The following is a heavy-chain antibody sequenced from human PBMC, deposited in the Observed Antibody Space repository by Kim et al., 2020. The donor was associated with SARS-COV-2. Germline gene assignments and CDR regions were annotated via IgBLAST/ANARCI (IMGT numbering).Heavy chain of an antibody. D-gene: IGHD6-19*01. V-gene: IGHV1-18*01. J-gene: IGHJ4*02. CDR3: ARVGTREQWLVLGGYYFDY. CDR1: GYTFTSYG. CDR2: ISAYNGNT. Sequence: ASVKVSCKASGYTFTSYGISWVRQAPGQGLEWMGWISAYNGNTNYAQKLQGRVTMTTDTSTSTAYMELRSLRSDDTAVYYCARVGTREQWLVLGGYYFDYWGQGTLVTVSS.